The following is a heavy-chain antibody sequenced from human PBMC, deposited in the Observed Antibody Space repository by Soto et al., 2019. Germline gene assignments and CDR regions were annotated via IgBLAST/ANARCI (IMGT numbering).Heavy chain of an antibody. CDR1: GFTFSSYA. D-gene: IGHD3-3*01. CDR3: ARGDGVAYYFGMDV. Sequence: QVQLVESGGGVVQPGRSLRLSCAASGFTFSSYAMHWVRQAPGKGLEWVAVISYDGSNKYYADSVKGRFTISRDNSKNTLYLQMDSLRAEDTAVYYCARGDGVAYYFGMDVWGQGTTVNVSS. CDR2: ISYDGSNK. J-gene: IGHJ6*02. V-gene: IGHV3-30-3*01.